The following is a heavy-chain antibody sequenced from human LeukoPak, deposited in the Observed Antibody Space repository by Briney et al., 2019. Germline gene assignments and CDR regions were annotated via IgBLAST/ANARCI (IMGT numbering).Heavy chain of an antibody. CDR1: GFTFSSYS. CDR3: ARESSSGWYYGNDY. Sequence: GGSLRLSCAASGFTFSSYSMNWVRQAPGKGLEWASSISSSSSYIYYADSVKGRFTISRDNAKNSLYLQMNSLRAEDTAVYYCARESSSGWYYGNDYWGQGTLVTVSS. V-gene: IGHV3-21*01. J-gene: IGHJ4*02. CDR2: ISSSSSYI. D-gene: IGHD6-19*01.